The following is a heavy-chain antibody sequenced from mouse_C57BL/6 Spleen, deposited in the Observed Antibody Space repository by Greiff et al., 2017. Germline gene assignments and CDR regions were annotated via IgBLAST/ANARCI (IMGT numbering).Heavy chain of an antibody. CDR1: GFTFSDYG. D-gene: IGHD2-1*01. CDR2: ISSGSSTI. Sequence: EVHLVESGGGLVKPGGSLKLSCAASGFTFSDYGMHWVRQAPEKGLEWVAYISSGSSTIYYADTVKGRFTISRDNAKNTLFLQMTSLRSEDTAMYYCARSLYGNYFDYWGQGTTLTVSS. J-gene: IGHJ2*01. CDR3: ARSLYGNYFDY. V-gene: IGHV5-17*01.